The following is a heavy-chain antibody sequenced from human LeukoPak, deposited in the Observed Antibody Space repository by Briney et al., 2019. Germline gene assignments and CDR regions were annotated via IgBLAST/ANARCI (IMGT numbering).Heavy chain of an antibody. CDR2: ISRDGRRI. J-gene: IGHJ4*02. CDR3: ARDRYGPPAYYFDY. D-gene: IGHD2-15*01. CDR1: GFTFSSHA. Sequence: QAGGSLRLSYAASGFTFSSHAMHWVRQAPGKGLEWVAVISRDGRRIYYADSVKGRFTISRDNSKNTLYLQMNSLRAEDTAVYYCARDRYGPPAYYFDYWGQGTLVTVSS. V-gene: IGHV3-30*04.